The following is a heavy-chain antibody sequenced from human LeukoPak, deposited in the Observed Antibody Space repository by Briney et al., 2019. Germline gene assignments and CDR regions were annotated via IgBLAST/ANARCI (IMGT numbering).Heavy chain of an antibody. D-gene: IGHD2-15*01. CDR2: IYYSGST. V-gene: IGHV4-30-4*01. J-gene: IGHJ6*02. CDR1: GGSISSGDYY. CDR3: AGGYCSGGSCYSNV. Sequence: PSETLSLTCTVSGGSISSGDYYWSWIRQPPGKGLEWIGYIYYSGSTYYNPSLKSRVTISVDTSKNQFSLKLSSVTAADTAVYYCAGGYCSGGSCYSNVWGQGTTVTVSS.